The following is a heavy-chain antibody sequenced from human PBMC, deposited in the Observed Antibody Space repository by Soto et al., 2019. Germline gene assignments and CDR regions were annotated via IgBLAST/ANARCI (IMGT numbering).Heavy chain of an antibody. CDR2: INHSGST. CDR3: ARGCRSGYSGYDSRYGMDV. J-gene: IGHJ6*02. Sequence: PSETLSLTCAVYGGSFSGYYWSWIRQPSGKGLEWIGEINHSGSTNYNPSLKSRVTISVDTSKNQFSLKLSSVTAADTAVYYCARGCRSGYSGYDSRYGMDVWGQGTTVTVSS. CDR1: GGSFSGYY. D-gene: IGHD5-12*01. V-gene: IGHV4-34*01.